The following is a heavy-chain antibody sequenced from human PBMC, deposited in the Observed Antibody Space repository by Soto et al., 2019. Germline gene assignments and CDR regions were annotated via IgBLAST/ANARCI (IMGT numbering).Heavy chain of an antibody. CDR3: ARGDPYSDTLRNDAFDI. CDR2: IGSDGGNT. D-gene: IGHD5-18*01. CDR1: GFTLSTYD. V-gene: IGHV3-64*01. J-gene: IGHJ3*02. Sequence: PGGSLRLSCAASGFTLSTYDMHWVRQAPGKGLEYVSAIGSDGGNTYYANSVKDRFTISRDNSKNTLYLQMGSLRTEDMAVYYCARGDPYSDTLRNDAFDIWGQGTMVTVSS.